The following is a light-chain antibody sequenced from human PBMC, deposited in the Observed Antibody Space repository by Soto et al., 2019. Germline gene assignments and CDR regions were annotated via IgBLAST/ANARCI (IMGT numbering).Light chain of an antibody. V-gene: IGKV3-15*01. J-gene: IGKJ2*01. CDR2: GAS. Sequence: EIVMTQSPATLSVSLGERATLSCRASQSVSNNLAWYQQKPGQAPRLLIYGASTRATGVPARFSGSRSGTEFTLTISSLQSEDFAVYHCQQYNNWPPYTFGQGTKVEIK. CDR1: QSVSNN. CDR3: QQYNNWPPYT.